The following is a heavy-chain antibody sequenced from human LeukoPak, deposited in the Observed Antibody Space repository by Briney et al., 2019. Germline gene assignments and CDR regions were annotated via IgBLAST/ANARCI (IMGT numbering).Heavy chain of an antibody. Sequence: SVKVSCKASGGTFSSYAISWVRQAPGQGLEWMGGIIPIFGTANYAQKFQGRVTITADESTSTAYMELSSLRSEDTAVYYCTRTTLGMGNFDYWGQGTLVTVSS. V-gene: IGHV1-69*13. D-gene: IGHD7-27*01. CDR3: TRTTLGMGNFDY. J-gene: IGHJ4*02. CDR1: GGTFSSYA. CDR2: IIPIFGTA.